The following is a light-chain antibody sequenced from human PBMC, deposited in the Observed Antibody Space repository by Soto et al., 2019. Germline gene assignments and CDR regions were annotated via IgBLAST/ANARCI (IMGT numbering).Light chain of an antibody. Sequence: QSVLTQPASVSGSPGQWITISCAGTRDDIGAYDYVSWYQQHPGNAPKLLVYEATNRPSGVSDRFSGSKSGNTASLTISGLQAEDEADYYCNSYTNSSAVVFGGGTKVTVL. CDR1: RDDIGAYDY. J-gene: IGLJ2*01. V-gene: IGLV2-14*01. CDR2: EAT. CDR3: NSYTNSSAVV.